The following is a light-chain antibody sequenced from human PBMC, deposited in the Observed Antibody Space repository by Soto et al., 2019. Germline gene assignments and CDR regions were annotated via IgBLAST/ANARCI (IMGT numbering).Light chain of an antibody. CDR2: DAS. Sequence: EIVLTQSPATLSLSPGERATLSCRASQVISTYLAWYQQKPGQAPRLLIYDASNRATGIPDRFSGSGSGTDFTLTISSLDPEDCEVYYCQQSTHWPLTLGGGTKVDIK. CDR1: QVISTY. CDR3: QQSTHWPLT. V-gene: IGKV3-11*01. J-gene: IGKJ4*01.